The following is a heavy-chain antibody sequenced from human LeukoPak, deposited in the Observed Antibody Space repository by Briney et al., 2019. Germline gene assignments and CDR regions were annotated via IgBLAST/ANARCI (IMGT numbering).Heavy chain of an antibody. D-gene: IGHD3-10*01. CDR3: AKDLHPYSSGSFPYDS. CDR2: IRYDGDDK. CDR1: GFTFSTYG. J-gene: IGHJ4*02. Sequence: GGSLRLSCAASGFTFSTYGMHWVRQAPAKGLEWVASIRYDGDDKYHADSVKGRFTVSRDNSKNTLYLQTNSLRTEDTAVYYCAKDLHPYSSGSFPYDSWGQGTLVTVSS. V-gene: IGHV3-30*02.